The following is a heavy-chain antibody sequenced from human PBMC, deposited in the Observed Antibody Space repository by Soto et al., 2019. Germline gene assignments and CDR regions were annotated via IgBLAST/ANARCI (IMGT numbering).Heavy chain of an antibody. CDR3: ARRSSGYYGFDY. CDR1: GGSFSGYY. D-gene: IGHD3-22*01. J-gene: IGHJ4*02. Sequence: SETLSLTCAVYGGSFSGYYWSWIRQPPGKGLECIGDINHTGSTNYNPSLKSRVTISIDTSKNLLSLRLSSVTGADTAIYYCARRSSGYYGFDYWGQGTLVTVSS. CDR2: INHTGST. V-gene: IGHV4-34*01.